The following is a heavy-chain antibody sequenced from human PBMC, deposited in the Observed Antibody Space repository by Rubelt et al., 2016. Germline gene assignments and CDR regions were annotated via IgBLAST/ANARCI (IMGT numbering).Heavy chain of an antibody. CDR1: GGSFSGYY. D-gene: IGHD6-19*01. Sequence: QVQLQQWGAGLLKPSETLSLTCAVYGGSFSGYYWSWIRQPPGKGLEWIGEINHSGSTNYNPSLKSRVTISVDTSKNQFSLKLSAVTAADTAVYYCARGRVSSGWYRDYWGQGILVTVSS. CDR3: ARGRVSSGWYRDY. J-gene: IGHJ4*02. V-gene: IGHV4-34*01. CDR2: INHSGST.